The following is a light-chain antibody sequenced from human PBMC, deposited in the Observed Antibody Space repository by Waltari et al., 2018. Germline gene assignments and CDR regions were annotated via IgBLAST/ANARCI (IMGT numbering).Light chain of an antibody. V-gene: IGKV3-20*01. Sequence: EIVLTQSPGTLSLSPGERATLSCRASQSISSNYLAWSQQKPGQAPRRRTYGASSRAIGIPGRFSGSGSGTDFSLTISRLEPEDFAVYYCQQYGNSLWTFGQGTKVEIK. J-gene: IGKJ1*01. CDR1: QSISSNY. CDR2: GAS. CDR3: QQYGNSLWT.